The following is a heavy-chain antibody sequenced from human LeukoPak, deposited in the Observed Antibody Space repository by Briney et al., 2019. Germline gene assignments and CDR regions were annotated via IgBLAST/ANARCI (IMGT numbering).Heavy chain of an antibody. V-gene: IGHV3-21*01. CDR2: ISSSSSYI. J-gene: IGHJ4*02. D-gene: IGHD3-3*01. Sequence: GDPLRLSCAASGFTLSSYSMNWVRHAPGKGLEWFSSISSSSSYIYYADSVKGRFTISRDNAKNSLYLQMNSLRAEDTAVYYCARGITIFGVVPKQFDYWGQGTLVTVSS. CDR3: ARGITIFGVVPKQFDY. CDR1: GFTLSSYS.